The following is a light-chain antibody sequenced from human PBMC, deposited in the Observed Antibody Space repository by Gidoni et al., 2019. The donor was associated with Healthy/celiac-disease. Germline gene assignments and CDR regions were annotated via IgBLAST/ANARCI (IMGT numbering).Light chain of an antibody. Sequence: IVLTQSPATLSLSPGERATLSCGASQRGSSSYLAWYQQKPGLAPRLLIYDASSRATGIPDRFSGSGSGTDFTLTISRLEPEDFAVYYCQQYGSSLITFXQXTRLEIK. J-gene: IGKJ5*01. CDR2: DAS. CDR3: QQYGSSLIT. V-gene: IGKV3D-20*01. CDR1: QRGSSSY.